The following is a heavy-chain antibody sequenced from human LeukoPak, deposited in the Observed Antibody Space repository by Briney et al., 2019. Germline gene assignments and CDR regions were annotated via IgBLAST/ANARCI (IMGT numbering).Heavy chain of an antibody. CDR1: GFTFSSYA. D-gene: IGHD3-10*01. Sequence: GGSLRLSCAASGFTFSSYAMSWVRQAPGKGLVWVSRISSDGSITNYADSVKGRFTISRDNAKDTLYLQMNSLRAEDTAVYYCARHLNYYLDYWGQGTLVTVSS. V-gene: IGHV3-74*01. J-gene: IGHJ4*02. CDR2: ISSDGSIT. CDR3: ARHLNYYLDY.